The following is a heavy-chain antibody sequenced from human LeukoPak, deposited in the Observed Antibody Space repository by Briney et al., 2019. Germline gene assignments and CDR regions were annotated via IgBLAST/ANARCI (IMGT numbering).Heavy chain of an antibody. CDR2: INHSGST. Sequence: SETLSLTCTVPGGSISGSSYYWGWIRQPPGKGLEWIGEINHSGSTNYNPSLKSRVTISVDTSKNQFSLKLSSVTAADTAVYYCARVLLWFGDYWFDPWGQGTLVTVSS. CDR1: GGSISGSSYY. J-gene: IGHJ5*02. D-gene: IGHD3-10*01. CDR3: ARVLLWFGDYWFDP. V-gene: IGHV4-39*07.